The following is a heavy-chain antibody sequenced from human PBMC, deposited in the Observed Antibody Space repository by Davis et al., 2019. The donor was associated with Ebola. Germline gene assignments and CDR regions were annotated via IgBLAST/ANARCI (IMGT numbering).Heavy chain of an antibody. J-gene: IGHJ4*02. CDR2: IFDGGST. V-gene: IGHV3-53*01. CDR3: ARDSSGYYYNY. D-gene: IGHD3-22*01. CDR1: GFTVSNNY. Sequence: PGGSLRLSCAASGFTVSNNYMNWVRQAPGKGLEWVSVIFDGGSTNYADSVKGRFTISRDNSKNTLYLQMNSLRAEDTAVYYCARDSSGYYYNYWGQGTLVTVSS.